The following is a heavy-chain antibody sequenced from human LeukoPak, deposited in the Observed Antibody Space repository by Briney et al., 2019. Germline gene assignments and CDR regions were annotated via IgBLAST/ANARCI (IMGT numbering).Heavy chain of an antibody. Sequence: GGSLRLSCAASGFTFSRYAMSWVRQAPGKGLEWVSAISGSGGSTYYADSVKGRFTISRDNSKNTLYLHMNSLRAEDTAVYYCAKSPKRVVPGYAFDIWGQGTMVTVSS. CDR1: GFTFSRYA. CDR2: ISGSGGST. J-gene: IGHJ3*02. D-gene: IGHD3-3*01. CDR3: AKSPKRVVPGYAFDI. V-gene: IGHV3-23*01.